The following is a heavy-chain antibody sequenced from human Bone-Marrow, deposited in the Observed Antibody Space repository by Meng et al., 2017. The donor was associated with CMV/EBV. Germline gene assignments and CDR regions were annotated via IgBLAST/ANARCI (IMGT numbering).Heavy chain of an antibody. CDR1: GGSISSYY. V-gene: IGHV4-59*01. CDR2: IYYSGST. J-gene: IGHJ5*02. D-gene: IGHD3-3*01. CDR3: ARGGSHTYYDFWSGSNWFDP. Sequence: SETLSLTCTISGGSISSYYWSWIRQPPGKGLEWIGYIYYSGSTNYNPSLKSRVTISVDTSKNQFSLKLSSVTAADTAVYYCARGGSHTYYDFWSGSNWFDPWGQGPRVTVSS.